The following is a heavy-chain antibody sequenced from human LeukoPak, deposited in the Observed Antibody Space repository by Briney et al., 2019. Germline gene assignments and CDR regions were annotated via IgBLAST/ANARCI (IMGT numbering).Heavy chain of an antibody. D-gene: IGHD6-13*01. J-gene: IGHJ4*02. CDR3: ARGAYSSSWLNFDY. V-gene: IGHV3-30*04. Sequence: GGSLRLSCAPSGFTFSSYAMHWVRQAPGKGLEWVALISYDGSDKYYADSVKGRFTISRDNSKNTLYLQMNSLRAEDTAVYYCARGAYSSSWLNFDYWGQGTLVTVSS. CDR1: GFTFSSYA. CDR2: ISYDGSDK.